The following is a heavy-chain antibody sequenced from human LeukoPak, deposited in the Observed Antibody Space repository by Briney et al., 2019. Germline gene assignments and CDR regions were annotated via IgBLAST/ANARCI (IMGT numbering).Heavy chain of an antibody. CDR2: IYHSGST. CDR1: GYSISSGYY. Sequence: SETLSLTCTVSGYSISSGYYWGWIRQPPGKGLEWIGSIYHSGSTYYNPSLKSRVTISVDTSKNQFSLKLSSVTAADTAVYYCARDGGLELPLGWFDPWGQGTLVIVSS. J-gene: IGHJ5*02. CDR3: ARDGGLELPLGWFDP. D-gene: IGHD1-7*01. V-gene: IGHV4-38-2*02.